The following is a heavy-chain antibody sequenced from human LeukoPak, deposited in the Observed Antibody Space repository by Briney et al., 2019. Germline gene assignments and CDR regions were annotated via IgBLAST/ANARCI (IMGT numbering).Heavy chain of an antibody. CDR3: ARVRGSITVIVVVTTVDY. D-gene: IGHD3-22*01. Sequence: ASVKVSCKASGYTFTSYDINWVRQATGQGLEWMGWMNPNSGNTGYAQKFQGRVTMTRNTSISTAYMELSSLRSDDAAVYYCARVRGSITVIVVVTTVDYWGQGTLVTVSS. J-gene: IGHJ4*02. CDR1: GYTFTSYD. CDR2: MNPNSGNT. V-gene: IGHV1-8*01.